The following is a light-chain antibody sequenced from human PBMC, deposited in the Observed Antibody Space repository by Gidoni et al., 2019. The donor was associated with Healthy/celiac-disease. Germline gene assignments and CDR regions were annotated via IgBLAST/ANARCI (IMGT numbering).Light chain of an antibody. Sequence: EIVSTQSPATLSLSPGKRATLSCRASQSVSSYFAWYQQKPGPAPRLLIYDASNRATGIPARFSGSGSGTDFTLTISSLEPEDFAVYYCQQRSNWPPWTFGQGTKVEIK. CDR3: QQRSNWPPWT. V-gene: IGKV3-11*01. J-gene: IGKJ1*01. CDR1: QSVSSY. CDR2: DAS.